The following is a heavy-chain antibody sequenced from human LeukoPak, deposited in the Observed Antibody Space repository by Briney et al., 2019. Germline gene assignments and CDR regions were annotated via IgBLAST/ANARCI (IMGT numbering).Heavy chain of an antibody. J-gene: IGHJ6*03. Sequence: MASETLSLTCTASGGSISSYYWSWIRQPAGKGLEWIGRIYTSGSTNYNPSLKSRVTMSVDTSKNQFSLKLSSVTAADTAVYYCARVIRSTTEYYYYMDVWGKGTTVTVSS. CDR1: GGSISSYY. CDR3: ARVIRSTTEYYYYMDV. CDR2: IYTSGST. D-gene: IGHD4-17*01. V-gene: IGHV4-4*07.